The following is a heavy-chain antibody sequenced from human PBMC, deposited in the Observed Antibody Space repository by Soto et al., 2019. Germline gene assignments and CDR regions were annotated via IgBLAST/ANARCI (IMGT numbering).Heavy chain of an antibody. CDR3: ARRV. J-gene: IGHJ4*02. CDR1: GFTFSNYP. CDR2: ISAGGDRT. Sequence: EVQVSESGGGLVQPGGSLRLSCATSGFTFSNYPMNWVRQAPGKGLEWVSGISAGGDRTYYADSVKGRFTIFRDNSKNSVSLPMNSLRVEDTAVYYCARRVGGQGTLVTVSS. V-gene: IGHV3-23*01.